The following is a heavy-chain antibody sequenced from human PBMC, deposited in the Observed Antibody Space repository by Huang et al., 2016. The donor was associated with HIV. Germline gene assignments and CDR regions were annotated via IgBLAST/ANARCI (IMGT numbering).Heavy chain of an antibody. CDR3: AKKTAGFFPFDY. Sequence: EVQLVESGGDLVQPGGSLRLSCAASGFTFRNFVMTWVRQAPGKGLEWVSVVSYNGAETDYADSVKGRFTISRDNANNTVTLQMTSLRVEDTALYYCAKKTAGFFPFDYWGQGTLVTVSS. CDR1: GFTFRNFV. J-gene: IGHJ4*02. D-gene: IGHD3-3*01. V-gene: IGHV3-23*04. CDR2: VSYNGAET.